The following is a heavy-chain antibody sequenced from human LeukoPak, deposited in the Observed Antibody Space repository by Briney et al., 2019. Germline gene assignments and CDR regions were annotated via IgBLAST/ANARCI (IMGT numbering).Heavy chain of an antibody. J-gene: IGHJ4*02. CDR2: IYYNGRT. D-gene: IGHD1-14*01. CDR3: ARARRDVAEAMD. Sequence: PSETLSLTCTVSGYSISNGYYWDWIRQSPGKGLEWIGGIYYNGRTYYNPSLKSRVNISPDTSKNQFSLKLSSVTAADTAVYYCARARRDVAEAMDWGQGALVTVSS. V-gene: IGHV4-38-2*02. CDR1: GYSISNGYY.